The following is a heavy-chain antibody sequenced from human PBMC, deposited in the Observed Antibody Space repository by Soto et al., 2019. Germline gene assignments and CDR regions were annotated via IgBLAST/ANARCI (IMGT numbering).Heavy chain of an antibody. Sequence: PGGSLRLSCAASGFTFSNYAMNWVRQAPGKGLEWVSTVSGSADSTYYGDSVKGRFTISRDNSKNTLYLQMKSLRAEDTDIYYCAKAGIGYCSRTSCLYYFDSWGQGTLVTVSS. CDR1: GFTFSNYA. V-gene: IGHV3-23*01. J-gene: IGHJ4*02. CDR3: AKAGIGYCSRTSCLYYFDS. D-gene: IGHD2-2*03. CDR2: VSGSADST.